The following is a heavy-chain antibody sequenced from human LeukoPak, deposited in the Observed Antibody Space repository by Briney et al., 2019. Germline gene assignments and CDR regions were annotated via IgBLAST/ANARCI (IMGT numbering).Heavy chain of an antibody. CDR3: ARGARDYFELDY. J-gene: IGHJ4*02. CDR2: IKHDAGEN. D-gene: IGHD3-22*01. CDR1: GFSFSNHW. Sequence: GGSLRFSCAGSGFSFSNHWMSWVRQAPGKGLEWVANIKHDAGENYYVGSVKGRFTISRDNAKNSVYLQMNSLRVEDTAVYYCARGARDYFELDYWGQGTLVTVSS. V-gene: IGHV3-7*04.